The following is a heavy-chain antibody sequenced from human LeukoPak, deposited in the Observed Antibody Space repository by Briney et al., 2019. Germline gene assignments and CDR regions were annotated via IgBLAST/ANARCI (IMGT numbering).Heavy chain of an antibody. J-gene: IGHJ5*02. V-gene: IGHV3-30-3*01. CDR2: ISYDGSNK. D-gene: IGHD6-13*01. CDR1: GFTFSSYA. CDR3: ARASAGPNWFDP. Sequence: GGSLRLSCAASGFTFSSYAMHWVRQAPGKGLEWVAVISYDGSNKYYADSVKGRFTISRDNAKNTLYLQMNSLRAEDTAVYYCARASAGPNWFDPWGQGTLVTVSS.